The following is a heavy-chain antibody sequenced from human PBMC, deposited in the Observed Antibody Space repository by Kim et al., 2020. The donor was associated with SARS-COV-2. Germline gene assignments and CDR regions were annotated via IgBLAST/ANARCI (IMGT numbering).Heavy chain of an antibody. D-gene: IGHD3-9*01. CDR1: GYTFTGYY. CDR2: INPNSGGT. Sequence: ASVKVSCKASGYTFTGYYMHWVRQAPGQGLEWMGWINPNSGGTNYAQKFQGRVTMTRDTSISTAYMELSRLRSDDTAVYYCARERYDYYYYGMDVWGQGTTVTVSS. J-gene: IGHJ6*02. CDR3: ARERYDYYYYGMDV. V-gene: IGHV1-2*02.